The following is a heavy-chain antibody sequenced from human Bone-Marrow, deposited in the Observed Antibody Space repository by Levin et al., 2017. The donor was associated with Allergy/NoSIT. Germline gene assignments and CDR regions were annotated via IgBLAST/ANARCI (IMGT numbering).Heavy chain of an antibody. CDR2: IYSGGST. CDR1: GFTVSSNY. J-gene: IGHJ3*02. V-gene: IGHV3-66*01. CDR3: ARAHGPNDGAFDI. Sequence: PGGSLRLSCAASGFTVSSNYMSWVRQAPGKGLEWVSVIYSGGSTYYADSVKGRFTISRDNSKNTLYLQMNSLRAEDTAVYYCARAHGPNDGAFDIWGQGTMVTVSS. D-gene: IGHD1-1*01.